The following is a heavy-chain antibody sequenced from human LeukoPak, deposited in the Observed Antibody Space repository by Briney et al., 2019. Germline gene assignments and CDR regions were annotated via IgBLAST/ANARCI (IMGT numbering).Heavy chain of an antibody. CDR2: IKGDGSEI. D-gene: IGHD2-21*01. CDR1: GFTFSSSW. Sequence: GGSLRLSCAASGFTFSSSWMSWVRQAPGKGLEWVAHIKGDGSEIYYVDSLKGRFTISRDNARNSLSLQMNSLRAEDTAVYYCVRDARLVNIDAFDVWGRGTKVTVSS. J-gene: IGHJ3*01. CDR3: VRDARLVNIDAFDV. V-gene: IGHV3-7*01.